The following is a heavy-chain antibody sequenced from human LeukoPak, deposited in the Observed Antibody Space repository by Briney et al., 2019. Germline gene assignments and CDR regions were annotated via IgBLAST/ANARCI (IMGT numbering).Heavy chain of an antibody. D-gene: IGHD3-22*01. Sequence: GESLKISCKGSGYSFTSYWIGWVRKMPGKGLEWMGIIYPSDSDTRYSPSFQGQVTISADKSISTAYLQWSSLKASDTAMYYCARHSLPYYYDSSGLNWFDPWGQGTLVTVSS. CDR2: IYPSDSDT. CDR3: ARHSLPYYYDSSGLNWFDP. CDR1: GYSFTSYW. J-gene: IGHJ5*02. V-gene: IGHV5-51*01.